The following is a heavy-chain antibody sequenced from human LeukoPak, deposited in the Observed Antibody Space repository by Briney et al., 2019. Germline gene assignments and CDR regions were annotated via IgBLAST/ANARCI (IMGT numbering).Heavy chain of an antibody. V-gene: IGHV1-2*02. CDR2: INPNSGGT. J-gene: IGHJ6*02. CDR3: ARDKWAAQKSYGMDV. CDR1: GYTFTGYY. D-gene: IGHD2-8*01. Sequence: ASVKVSCKASGYTFTGYYMHWVRQAPGQGFEWMGWINPNSGGTNYAQKFQGRVTMTRDTSISTAYMELSRLRSDDTAVYYCARDKWAAQKSYGMDVWGQGTTVTVSS.